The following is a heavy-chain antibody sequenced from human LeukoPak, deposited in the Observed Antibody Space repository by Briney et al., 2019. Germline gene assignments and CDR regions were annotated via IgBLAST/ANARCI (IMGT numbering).Heavy chain of an antibody. CDR2: IYYSGST. CDR1: GGSISSYY. D-gene: IGHD1-1*01. CDR3: ARVHWNGEDAFDI. J-gene: IGHJ3*02. Sequence: SETLSLTCTVSGGSISSYYWSWIRQPPGKGLEWIGYIYYSGSTNYNPSLKSRVTISVDTSKNQFSLKLSSVTAADTAVYYCARVHWNGEDAFDIWGQGTMVTVSS. V-gene: IGHV4-59*01.